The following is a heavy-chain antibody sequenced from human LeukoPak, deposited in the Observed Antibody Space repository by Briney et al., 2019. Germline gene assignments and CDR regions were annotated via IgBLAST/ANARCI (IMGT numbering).Heavy chain of an antibody. CDR1: GGSISSGGYC. D-gene: IGHD3-10*01. V-gene: IGHV4-31*03. CDR2: IYYSGGT. J-gene: IGHJ3*02. Sequence: PSETLSLTCTVSGGSISSGGYCWSWIRQHPGKGLEWIGYIYYSGGTYYNPSLKSRVTISVDTSKNQFSLKLSSVTAADTAVYYCARDRGAFDIWGQGTMVTVSS. CDR3: ARDRGAFDI.